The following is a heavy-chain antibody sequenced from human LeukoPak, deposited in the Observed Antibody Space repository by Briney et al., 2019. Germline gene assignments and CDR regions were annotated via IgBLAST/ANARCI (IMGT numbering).Heavy chain of an antibody. V-gene: IGHV3-30*18. CDR2: ISYDGSNK. CDR3: AKDRALYYYGSGSY. CDR1: GFTFSSYG. D-gene: IGHD3-10*01. Sequence: GGSLRLSCAASGFTFSSYGMHWVRQAPGKGLEWVAVISYDGSNKYYADSVKGRFTISRDNSKNTLYLQMNSLRAEDTAVYYCAKDRALYYYGSGSYWGQGTLVTVSS. J-gene: IGHJ4*02.